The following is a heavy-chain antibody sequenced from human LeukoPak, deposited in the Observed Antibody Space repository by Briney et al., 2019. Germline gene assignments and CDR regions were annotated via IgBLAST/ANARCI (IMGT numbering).Heavy chain of an antibody. V-gene: IGHV1-18*01. CDR1: GYTFTSYG. CDR2: ISAYNGNT. Sequence: ASVKASCKASGYTFTSYGIGWVRQAPGQGLEWMGWISAYNGNTNYAQKLQGRVTMTTDTSTSTAYMELRSLRSDDTAVYYCARDLPYCSSTSCYHYFDYWGQGTLVTVSS. CDR3: ARDLPYCSSTSCYHYFDY. D-gene: IGHD2-2*01. J-gene: IGHJ4*02.